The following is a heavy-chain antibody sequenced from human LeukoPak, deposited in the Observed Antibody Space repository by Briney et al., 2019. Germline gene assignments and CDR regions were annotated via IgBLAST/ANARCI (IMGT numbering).Heavy chain of an antibody. J-gene: IGHJ4*02. V-gene: IGHV4-38-2*01. CDR1: GYSISSGYY. D-gene: IGHD1-14*01. CDR3: ARQGPVSDRYFDY. Sequence: SATLSLTCAVSGYSISSGYYWGWLRQPPGKGLEWIGSIYHSGSTYYNPSLKSRVTISVDTSKNQFSLKLSSVTAADTAVYYCARQGPVSDRYFDYWGQGTLVTVSS. CDR2: IYHSGST.